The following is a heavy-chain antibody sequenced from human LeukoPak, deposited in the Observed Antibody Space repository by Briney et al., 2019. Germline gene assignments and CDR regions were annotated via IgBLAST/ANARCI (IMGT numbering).Heavy chain of an antibody. Sequence: QSGGSLRLSCAASGFTFSSYAMSWVPQAPGKARECGSAISGSVVIRYYAEYVKARFTISRNNSKNRLYLQTNSLSAEDTAEYYCANNLAWPYSSGWYRVDYWGQETLVTVS. V-gene: IGHV3-23*01. D-gene: IGHD6-19*01. CDR2: ISGSVVIR. CDR3: ANNLAWPYSSGWYRVDY. J-gene: IGHJ4*02. CDR1: GFTFSSYA.